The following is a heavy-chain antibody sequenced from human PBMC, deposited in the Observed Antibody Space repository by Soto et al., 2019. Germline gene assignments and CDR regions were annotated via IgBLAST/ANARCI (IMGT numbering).Heavy chain of an antibody. CDR2: IIPIFGTA. CDR1: GGTFSSYA. CDR3: ARDSGDSSSSMWFDP. Sequence: SVKVSCKASGGTFSSYAISWVRQAPGQGLEWMGGIIPIFGTANYAQKFQGRVTITADESTSTAYMELSSLSSEDTAVYYCARDSGDSSSSMWFDPWGQGTLVTVSS. V-gene: IGHV1-69*13. J-gene: IGHJ5*02. D-gene: IGHD6-6*01.